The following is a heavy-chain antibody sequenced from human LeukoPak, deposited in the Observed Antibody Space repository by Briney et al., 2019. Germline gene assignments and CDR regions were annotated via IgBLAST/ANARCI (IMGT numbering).Heavy chain of an antibody. D-gene: IGHD3-10*01. J-gene: IGHJ4*02. CDR3: AKKGAYYYGSETSFDY. CDR1: GFTVSSNS. V-gene: IGHV3-53*05. CDR2: IYSGGST. Sequence: GGSLRLSCTVSGFTVSSNSMTWVRQAPGKGLEWVSLIYSGGSTYYADSVKGRFTISRDNSKNTLYLQMNSLRAEDTAVYYCAKKGAYYYGSETSFDYWGQGTLVTVSS.